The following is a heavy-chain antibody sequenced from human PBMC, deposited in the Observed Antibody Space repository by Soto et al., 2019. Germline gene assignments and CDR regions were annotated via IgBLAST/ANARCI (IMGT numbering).Heavy chain of an antibody. CDR3: ARDQGDYYDSSGHIATY. Sequence: QVQLVQSGAEVKKPGSSVKVSCNASGGSFNKYVITWVRQAPGQGLEWMEGIIPFLNTADYAQKFQGRITISADDDTRTAYMELRSLTSEDTATYYCARDQGDYYDSSGHIATYWGQGTLVTVSP. CDR1: GGSFNKYV. J-gene: IGHJ1*01. D-gene: IGHD3-22*01. CDR2: IIPFLNTA. V-gene: IGHV1-69*01.